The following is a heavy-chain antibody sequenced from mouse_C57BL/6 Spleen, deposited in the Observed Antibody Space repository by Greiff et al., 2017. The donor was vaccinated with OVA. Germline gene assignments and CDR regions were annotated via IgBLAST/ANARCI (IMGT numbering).Heavy chain of an antibody. CDR2: IDPETGGT. Sequence: VQRVESGAELVRPGASVTLSCKASGYTFTDYEMHWVKQTPVHGLEWIGAIDPETGGTAYNQKFKGKAILTADKSSSTAYMELRSLTSEDSAVYYCTSYYVAWFAYWGQGTLVTVSA. CDR1: GYTFTDYE. D-gene: IGHD1-1*01. CDR3: TSYYVAWFAY. V-gene: IGHV1-15*01. J-gene: IGHJ3*01.